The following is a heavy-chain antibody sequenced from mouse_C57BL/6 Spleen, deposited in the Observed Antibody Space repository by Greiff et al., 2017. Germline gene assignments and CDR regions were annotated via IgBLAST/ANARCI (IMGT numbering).Heavy chain of an antibody. V-gene: IGHV1-55*01. D-gene: IGHD2-1*01. CDR1: GYTFTSYW. CDR2: IYPGSGST. J-gene: IGHJ1*03. Sequence: QVQLQQPGAELVKPGASVKMSCKASGYTFTSYWITWVKQRPGQGLEWIGDIYPGSGSTNYNEKFKSKATLTVDTSSSTAYMQLSSLTSEDSAVYYCARKRIYYGNYWYFDVWGTGTTVTVSS. CDR3: ARKRIYYGNYWYFDV.